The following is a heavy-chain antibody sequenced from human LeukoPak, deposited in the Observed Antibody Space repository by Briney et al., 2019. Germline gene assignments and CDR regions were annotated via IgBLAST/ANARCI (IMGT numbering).Heavy chain of an antibody. Sequence: GGSLRLSCAASGFTFSSYSMNWVRQAPGKGLEWVSSISSSSSYIYYADSVKGRFTISRDNAKNSLYLQMNSLRAEDTAGYYCARAPGWSGYYGAFDIWGQGTMVTVSS. D-gene: IGHD3-3*01. CDR1: GFTFSSYS. CDR2: ISSSSSYI. J-gene: IGHJ3*02. V-gene: IGHV3-21*01. CDR3: ARAPGWSGYYGAFDI.